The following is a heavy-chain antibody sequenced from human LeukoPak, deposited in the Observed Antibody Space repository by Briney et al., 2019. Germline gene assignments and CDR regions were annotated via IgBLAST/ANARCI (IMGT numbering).Heavy chain of an antibody. CDR1: GFTFTSYA. J-gene: IGHJ4*02. CDR2: ISFDGYNK. V-gene: IGHV3-30*09. D-gene: IGHD2-21*02. Sequence: GGSLRLSCSTSGFTFTSYAMHWVRQAPGEGLEWVALISFDGYNKNFADSVKGRFDISRANNQDTLYLEMHILRPEDTATYYCARGLTLFPGDFLDYWGRGTLVTVSS. CDR3: ARGLTLFPGDFLDY.